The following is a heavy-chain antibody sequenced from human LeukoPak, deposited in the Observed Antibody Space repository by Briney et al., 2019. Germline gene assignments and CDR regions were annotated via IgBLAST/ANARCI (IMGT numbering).Heavy chain of an antibody. J-gene: IGHJ4*02. V-gene: IGHV3-21*01. CDR2: ISSSSSSI. CDR3: AKEGRSSTPGY. Sequence: GGSLRLSCAASGFTFSSSAMDWVRQAPGEGLEWVSSISSSSSSIYYAGSLKGRFTVSRDNAKNSLYLQMNSLRAEDTAVYYCAKEGRSSTPGYWGQGTLVTVSS. CDR1: GFTFSSSA. D-gene: IGHD6-13*01.